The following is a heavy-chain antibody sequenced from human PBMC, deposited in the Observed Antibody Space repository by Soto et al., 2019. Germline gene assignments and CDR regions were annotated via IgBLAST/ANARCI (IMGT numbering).Heavy chain of an antibody. CDR2: IDWDDDK. J-gene: IGHJ5*02. Sequence: SGPTMVNPTQTLTLTCTFSGFSLSTSGMCVSWIRQPPGKALEWLALIDWDDDKYYSTSLKTRLTISKDTSKNQVVLTMTNMDPVDTVTYYCARIRHYYDSSGYYRLDPWGQGTLVTVSS. CDR1: GFSLSTSGMC. D-gene: IGHD3-22*01. CDR3: ARIRHYYDSSGYYRLDP. V-gene: IGHV2-70*01.